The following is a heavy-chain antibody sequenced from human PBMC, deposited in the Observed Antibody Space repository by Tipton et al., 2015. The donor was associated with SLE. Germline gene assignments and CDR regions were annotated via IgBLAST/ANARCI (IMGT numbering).Heavy chain of an antibody. V-gene: IGHV3-7*01. D-gene: IGHD3-10*01. CDR2: IKQDGSEK. CDR3: ASPSYYGSGSYRPYWYFDL. Sequence: SLRLSCAASGFTFSSYWMSWVRQAPGKGLEWVANIKQDGSEKYYVDSVEGRFTISRDNAKNSLYLQMNSLRAEDTAVYYCASPSYYGSGSYRPYWYFDLWGRGTLVTVSS. CDR1: GFTFSSYW. J-gene: IGHJ2*01.